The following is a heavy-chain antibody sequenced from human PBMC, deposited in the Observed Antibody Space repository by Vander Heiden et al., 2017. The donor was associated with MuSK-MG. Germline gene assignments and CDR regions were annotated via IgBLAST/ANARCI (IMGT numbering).Heavy chain of an antibody. D-gene: IGHD3-10*01. CDR2: IIPIFGTA. J-gene: IGHJ4*02. Sequence: QVQLVQSGAEVKKPGSSVKVSCKASGGPFSSYAISWVRQAPGQGLEWMGGIIPIFGTANYAQKFQGRVTITADESTSTAYMELSSLRSEDTAVYYCAREASGYYGSGSYYYWGQGTLVTVSS. CDR1: GGPFSSYA. CDR3: AREASGYYGSGSYYY. V-gene: IGHV1-69*01.